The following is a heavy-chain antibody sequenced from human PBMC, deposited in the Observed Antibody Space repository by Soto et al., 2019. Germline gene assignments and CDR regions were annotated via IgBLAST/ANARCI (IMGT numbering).Heavy chain of an antibody. Sequence: EVQLVESGGGLIQPGGSLRLSCAASGFTVSSNYMSWVRQAPGKGLEWVSVIYSGGSTYYADSVKGRFTISRDNSKNTLYLQMNSLRAEDTAVYYCAKVGWGLELAYGMDVWGQGTTVTVSS. D-gene: IGHD1-7*01. J-gene: IGHJ6*02. CDR1: GFTVSSNY. CDR2: IYSGGST. V-gene: IGHV3-53*01. CDR3: AKVGWGLELAYGMDV.